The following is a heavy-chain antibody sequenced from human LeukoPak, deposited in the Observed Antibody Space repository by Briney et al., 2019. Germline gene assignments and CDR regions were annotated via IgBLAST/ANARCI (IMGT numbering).Heavy chain of an antibody. CDR2: INPNSGGT. CDR1: GYTFTGYY. J-gene: IGHJ6*03. V-gene: IGHV1-2*02. Sequence: ASVKVSCKASGYTFTGYYMHWVRQAPGQGLEWMGWINPNSGGTNYAQKFQGRVTMTRDTSISTAYMELSRLRSDDTAVYYCARVGAAAVHLDYYYYYYMDVWGKGTTVTVS. D-gene: IGHD6-13*01. CDR3: ARVGAAAVHLDYYYYYYMDV.